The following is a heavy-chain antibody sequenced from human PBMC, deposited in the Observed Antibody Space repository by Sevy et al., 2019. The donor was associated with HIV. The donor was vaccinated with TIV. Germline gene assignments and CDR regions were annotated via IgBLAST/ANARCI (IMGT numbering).Heavy chain of an antibody. V-gene: IGHV3-23*01. CDR3: AKDPNDYCHSFDI. J-gene: IGHJ3*02. CDR2: ISVTSART. Sequence: GGSLRLSCVGSGFTFSNSGMTWVRQAPGKGLEWVSSISVTSARTYYADSVRGRFTVSRDNSENTLYLQMNSLRAEDTAVYYCAKDPNDYCHSFDIWGQGTLVTVSS. CDR1: GFTFSNSG. D-gene: IGHD1-1*01.